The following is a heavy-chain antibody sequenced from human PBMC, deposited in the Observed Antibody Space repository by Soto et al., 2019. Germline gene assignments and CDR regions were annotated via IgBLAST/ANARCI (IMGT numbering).Heavy chain of an antibody. CDR3: AGRGAGVAGGGDY. CDR2: IYHSGST. V-gene: IGHV4-4*02. CDR1: SGSISSSNW. D-gene: IGHD6-19*01. Sequence: QVQLQESGPGLVKPSGTLSLTCAVSSGSISSSNWWSWVRQPPGKGLEWIGEIYHSGSTNYNPSLKSRVTISVDKSKNQFSRKLSSVTAGDTAVYYCAGRGAGVAGGGDYWGQGTLVTVSS. J-gene: IGHJ4*02.